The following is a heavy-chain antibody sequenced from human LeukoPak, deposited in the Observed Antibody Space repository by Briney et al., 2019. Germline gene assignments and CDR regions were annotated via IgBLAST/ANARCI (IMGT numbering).Heavy chain of an antibody. V-gene: IGHV3-23*01. CDR2: ISGSGGST. J-gene: IGHJ4*02. CDR1: GFTFSSYS. CDR3: ARAYCSSTSCYPPNY. Sequence: GGSLRLSCAASGFTFSSYSMHWVRQAPGKGLEWVSAISGSGGSTYYADSVKGRFTISRDNAKNSLYLQMNSLRAEDTAVYYCARAYCSSTSCYPPNYWGQGTLVTVSS. D-gene: IGHD2-2*01.